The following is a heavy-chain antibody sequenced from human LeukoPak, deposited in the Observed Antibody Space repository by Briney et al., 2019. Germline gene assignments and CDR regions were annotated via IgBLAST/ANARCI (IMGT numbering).Heavy chain of an antibody. CDR2: INPNSGGT. V-gene: IGHV1-2*02. CDR1: GYTFTGYY. CDR3: ASSSWYASAFDI. D-gene: IGHD6-13*01. Sequence: ASVTVSCTASGYTFTGYYMHWVRQAPGQGLEWMGWINPNSGGTNYAQKFQGRVTMTRDTSISTAYMELSRLRSDDTAVYYCASSSWYASAFDIWGQGTMVTVSS. J-gene: IGHJ3*02.